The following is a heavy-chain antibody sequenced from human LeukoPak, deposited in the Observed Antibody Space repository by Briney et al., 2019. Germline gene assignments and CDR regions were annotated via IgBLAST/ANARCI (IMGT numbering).Heavy chain of an antibody. CDR3: ARDRALRSDRGSFDS. CDR1: GFTLGTYS. Sequence: GGSLRLSCAASGFTLGTYSMHWVRQAPGKGLEWVALISFDESNKYYADSAKGRFGISRDNFRNTVYLQMNSLSIEDTAVYYCARDRALRSDRGSFDSWGQGTLVTVSS. J-gene: IGHJ4*02. D-gene: IGHD3-10*01. V-gene: IGHV3-30*09. CDR2: ISFDESNK.